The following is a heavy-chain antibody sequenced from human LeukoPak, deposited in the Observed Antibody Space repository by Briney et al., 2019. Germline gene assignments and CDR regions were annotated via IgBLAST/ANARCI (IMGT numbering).Heavy chain of an antibody. CDR1: GDSISSDDYY. D-gene: IGHD1-14*01. J-gene: IGHJ4*02. V-gene: IGHV4-30-4*01. CDR3: ARFRRGIYYFAR. Sequence: SETLSLTCSVSGDSISSDDYYWSWIRQPPGKGLAWIGYILYRGTAYYHPSLKRRVIISVDTSRNEFSLELTSVTAADTAVYYCARFRRGIYYFARWGQGTLVTVSS. CDR2: ILYRGTA.